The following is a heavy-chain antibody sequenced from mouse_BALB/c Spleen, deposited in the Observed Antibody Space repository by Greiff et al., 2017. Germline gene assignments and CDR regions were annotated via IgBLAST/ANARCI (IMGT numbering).Heavy chain of an antibody. Sequence: QVQLQQPGAELVRPGASVKLSCKASGYTFTSYWINWVKQRPGQGLEWIGNIYPSDSYTNYNQKFKDKATLTVDKSSSTAYMQLSSPTSEDSAVYYCTRGDYGNYFYAMDYWGQGTSVTVSS. D-gene: IGHD2-1*01. CDR1: GYTFTSYW. CDR2: IYPSDSYT. V-gene: IGHV1-69*02. CDR3: TRGDYGNYFYAMDY. J-gene: IGHJ4*01.